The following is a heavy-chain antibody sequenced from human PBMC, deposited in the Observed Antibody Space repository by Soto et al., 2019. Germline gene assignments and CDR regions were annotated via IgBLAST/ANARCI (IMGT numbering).Heavy chain of an antibody. CDR2: INAGNGNT. V-gene: IGHV1-3*01. D-gene: IGHD6-13*01. Sequence: QVQLVQSGAEVKKPGASVKVSCKASGYTFTSYAMHSVRQAPGQRLEWMGWINAGNGNTKYSQKFQGRVTITRDTCARTSYMELSSLRSEDTAVYYCARSHIAAALYGMDVWGQGATVTVSS. CDR3: ARSHIAAALYGMDV. CDR1: GYTFTSYA. J-gene: IGHJ6*02.